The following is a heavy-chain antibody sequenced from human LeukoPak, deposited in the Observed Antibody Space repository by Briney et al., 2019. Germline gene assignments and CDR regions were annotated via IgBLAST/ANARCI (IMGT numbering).Heavy chain of an antibody. V-gene: IGHV3-48*02. CDR1: GFTLSTYY. CDR3: VRESGHYSDNSGFYP. Sequence: PGGSLRLSCSVTGFTLSTYYINWVRQAPGKGLEWVSYIGGSVNNIYYADSVKGRFTISRGNAKESVFLQMNSLRDEDTAVYYCVRESGHYSDNSGFYPWSQGTLVTVSS. D-gene: IGHD3-22*01. J-gene: IGHJ5*02. CDR2: IGGSVNNI.